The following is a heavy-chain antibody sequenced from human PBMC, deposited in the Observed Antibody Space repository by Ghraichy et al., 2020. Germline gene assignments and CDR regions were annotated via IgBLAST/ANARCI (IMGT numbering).Heavy chain of an antibody. J-gene: IGHJ4*02. V-gene: IGHV3-21*01. D-gene: IGHD6-19*01. CDR1: GFTFSSYS. Sequence: GGSLRLSCAASGFTFSSYSMNWVRQAPGKGLEWVSSISSSSSYIYYADSVKGRFTISRDNAKNSLYLQMNSLRAEDTAVYYCARERVAGIIWGADHNDYWGQGTLVTVSS. CDR2: ISSSSSYI. CDR3: ARERVAGIIWGADHNDY.